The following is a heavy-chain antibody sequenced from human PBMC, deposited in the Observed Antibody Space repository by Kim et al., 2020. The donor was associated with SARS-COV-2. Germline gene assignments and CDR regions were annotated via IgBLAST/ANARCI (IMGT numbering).Heavy chain of an antibody. Sequence: GGSLRLSCAASGFTVSSNYMSWVRQAPGKGLEWVSVIYSGGSTCYADSVKGRFTISRDNSKNTLYLQMNSLRAEDTAVYYCARDHRLQSTPYYYYYGMDVWGQGTTVTVSS. V-gene: IGHV3-53*01. CDR1: GFTVSSNY. J-gene: IGHJ6*02. CDR3: ARDHRLQSTPYYYYYGMDV. CDR2: IYSGGST. D-gene: IGHD4-4*01.